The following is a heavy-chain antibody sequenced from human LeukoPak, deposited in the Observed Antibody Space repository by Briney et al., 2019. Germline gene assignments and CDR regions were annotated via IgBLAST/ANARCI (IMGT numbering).Heavy chain of an antibody. CDR3: ARGPPDFLWFGELVSP. Sequence: ASVKVSCKASGYTFTSYYMHWVRQAPGQGLEWMGIINPSGGSTSYAQKFQGRVTMTRNTSISTAYMELSSLRSEDTAVYYCARGPPDFLWFGELVSPWGQGTLVTVSS. D-gene: IGHD3-10*01. CDR1: GYTFTSYY. CDR2: INPSGGST. J-gene: IGHJ5*02. V-gene: IGHV1-46*01.